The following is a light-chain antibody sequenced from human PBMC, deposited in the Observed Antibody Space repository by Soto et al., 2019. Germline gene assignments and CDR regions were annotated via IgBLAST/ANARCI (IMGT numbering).Light chain of an antibody. Sequence: EIVLTQSPGTLSLSPWERATLSCRASRSVSSSYLAWYQQKPGKAPRLLIYGASSRATGIPDKFSGSRYGTDFTLNISRPEPEDFAVYYCQQYGSSPTFGQGTKVDI. V-gene: IGKV3-20*01. J-gene: IGKJ1*01. CDR1: RSVSSSY. CDR3: QQYGSSPT. CDR2: GAS.